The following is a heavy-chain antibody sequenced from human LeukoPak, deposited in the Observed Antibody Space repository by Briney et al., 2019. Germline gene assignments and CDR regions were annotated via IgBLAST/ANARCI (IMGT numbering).Heavy chain of an antibody. J-gene: IGHJ4*02. Sequence: SETLSLTCTVSGYSISSGYYWGWIRQPPGKGLEWIGSIYHSGSTYYNPSLKSRVTISVDTSKNQFSLKLSSVTAADTAVYYCARVGGKNYWGQGTLVTVFS. CDR2: IYHSGST. V-gene: IGHV4-38-2*02. CDR1: GYSISSGYY. CDR3: ARVGGKNY. D-gene: IGHD3-16*01.